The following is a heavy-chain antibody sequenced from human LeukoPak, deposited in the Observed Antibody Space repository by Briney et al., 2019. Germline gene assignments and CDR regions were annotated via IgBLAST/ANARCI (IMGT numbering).Heavy chain of an antibody. Sequence: GGSLRLSCAASGFTFSTYAMSWVRQAPGKGLEWVSGLTGGGGGTSYADSVKGRFTISRDNSKNTLYLQMNSLRAEDTAVYYCAKDKGAVTGTFDYWGQGTLVTVSS. CDR3: AKDKGAVTGTFDY. V-gene: IGHV3-23*01. CDR2: LTGGGGGT. CDR1: GFTFSTYA. D-gene: IGHD1-14*01. J-gene: IGHJ4*02.